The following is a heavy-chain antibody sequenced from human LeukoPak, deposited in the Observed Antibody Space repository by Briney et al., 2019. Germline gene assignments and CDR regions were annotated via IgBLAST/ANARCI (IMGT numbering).Heavy chain of an antibody. CDR1: GFTFSSYS. Sequence: GRSLRLSCAASGFTFSSYSMSWVRQAPGKGLEWASAISSSGGNTYYADSVKGRFTISRDNSKNTMYLQMNSLRAEDTAVYYCARDRPTWPIDYWGQGTLVTVSS. D-gene: IGHD5-12*01. CDR2: ISSSGGNT. J-gene: IGHJ4*02. CDR3: ARDRPTWPIDY. V-gene: IGHV3-23*01.